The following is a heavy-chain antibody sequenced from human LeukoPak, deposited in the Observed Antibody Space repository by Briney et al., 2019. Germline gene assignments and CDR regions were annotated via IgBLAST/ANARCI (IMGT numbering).Heavy chain of an antibody. D-gene: IGHD3-3*01. J-gene: IGHJ4*02. CDR2: INQDGSEK. V-gene: IGHV3-7*01. CDR1: GFTFSNYW. CDR3: AREPYYDFWSGYSDGGGFDY. Sequence: PGGSLRLSCADSGFTFSNYWMSWVRQAPRKGLEWVANINQDGSEKYYVDSVKGRFTISRDNAKKSLYLQMDSLRTEDTAVYYCAREPYYDFWSGYSDGGGFDYWGQGTLVTVSS.